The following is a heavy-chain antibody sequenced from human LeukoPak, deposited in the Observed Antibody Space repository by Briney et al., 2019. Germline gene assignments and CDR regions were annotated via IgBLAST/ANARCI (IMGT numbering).Heavy chain of an antibody. CDR1: GFTFRSHA. CDR3: AKVFRFGFSAHFDY. J-gene: IGHJ4*02. V-gene: IGHV3-23*01. CDR2: IYENGGTT. D-gene: IGHD3-3*01. Sequence: GGSLRLSCVGSGFTFRSHAMSWVRQAPEKGLEFVSGIYENGGTTYYADSVKGRFSISRDNSKNTLYLQMDSLRGEDTAVYYCAKVFRFGFSAHFDYWGQGALFPVSP.